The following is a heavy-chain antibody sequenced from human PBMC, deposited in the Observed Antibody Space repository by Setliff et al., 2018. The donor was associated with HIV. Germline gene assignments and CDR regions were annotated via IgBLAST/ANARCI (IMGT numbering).Heavy chain of an antibody. Sequence: PSETLSLTCTVSGGSIKKYYWSWIRQSPGKGLEWIGYTMYGGGSNYNPSLKSRVAMSVDASKNQFSLRLTSMTAADTAVYYCATTYHPDSRGYPPEYFLRWGQGTLVTVSS. CDR3: ATTYHPDSRGYPPEYFLR. D-gene: IGHD3-22*01. CDR1: GGSIKKYY. V-gene: IGHV4-59*08. CDR2: TMYGGGS. J-gene: IGHJ1*01.